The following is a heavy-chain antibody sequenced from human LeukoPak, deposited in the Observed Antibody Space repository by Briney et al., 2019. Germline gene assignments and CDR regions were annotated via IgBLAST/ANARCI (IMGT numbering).Heavy chain of an antibody. Sequence: GGSLRLSCAASGFTFSSYSMNWVRQAPGKGLEWVSSISSSSSYIYYADSVKGRFTISRDNAKNSLYLQMHSLRAEDTAVYYCARDHGLELPGSDYWGQGTLVTVSS. CDR3: ARDHGLELPGSDY. D-gene: IGHD1-7*01. CDR1: GFTFSSYS. CDR2: ISSSSSYI. J-gene: IGHJ4*02. V-gene: IGHV3-21*01.